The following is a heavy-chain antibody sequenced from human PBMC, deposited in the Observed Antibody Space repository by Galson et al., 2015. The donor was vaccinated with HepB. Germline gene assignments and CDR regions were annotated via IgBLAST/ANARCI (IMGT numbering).Heavy chain of an antibody. CDR1: GLTFSDSG. CDR2: ISGSGGST. Sequence: SLRLSCAASGLTFSDSGMHWVRQAPGKGLEWVSAISGSGGSTYYADSVKGRFTISRDNSKNTLYLQMNSLRAEDTAVYYCAKDGYGGNFRRVYFDYWGQGTLVTVSS. D-gene: IGHD4-23*01. V-gene: IGHV3-23*01. CDR3: AKDGYGGNFRRVYFDY. J-gene: IGHJ4*02.